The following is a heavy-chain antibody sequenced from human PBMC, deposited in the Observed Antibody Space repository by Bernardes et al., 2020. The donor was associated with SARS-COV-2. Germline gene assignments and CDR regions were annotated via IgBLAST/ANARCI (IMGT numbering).Heavy chain of an antibody. CDR3: ARSGTYPDAFDI. CDR2: IISLFGTT. D-gene: IGHD1-26*01. CDR1: GNTFTSYA. V-gene: IGHV1-69*13. Sequence: SVKVSCKTSGNTFTSYAVIWVRQAPGQGLECMGGIISLFGTTNYAQNFQGGVTIAADEYTSTVYMELSSLRSEDTAMYYCARSGTYPDAFDIWGHGTMVTVSS. J-gene: IGHJ3*02.